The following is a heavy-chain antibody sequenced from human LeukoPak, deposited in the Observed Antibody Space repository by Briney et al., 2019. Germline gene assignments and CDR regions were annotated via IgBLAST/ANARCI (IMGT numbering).Heavy chain of an antibody. Sequence: ASVKVSCKASGYTFTTYAMHWVRQAPGQRLEWMGWINAGTAYTKYSQKFQGGVTFTRDTSASTAYMELSSLRSEDTAVYYCAREYCSGGSCYPWSYWGQGTLVTVSS. CDR3: AREYCSGGSCYPWSY. CDR2: INAGTAYT. J-gene: IGHJ4*02. CDR1: GYTFTTYA. V-gene: IGHV1-3*01. D-gene: IGHD2-15*01.